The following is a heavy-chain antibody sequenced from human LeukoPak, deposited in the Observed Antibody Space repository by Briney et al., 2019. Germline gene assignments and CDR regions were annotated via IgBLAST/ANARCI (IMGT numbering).Heavy chain of an antibody. CDR2: IYSGGST. D-gene: IGHD4-17*01. V-gene: IGHV3-53*01. J-gene: IGHJ3*02. Sequence: PGGSLRLSCAASGFTFSNYAMNWVRQAPGKGLDWVSIIYSGGSTYYADSVKGRFTISRDNSKNTLYLEMNGLRTEDTAVYYCARTTRSTVDAFDTWGQGTMVTVSS. CDR3: ARTTRSTVDAFDT. CDR1: GFTFSNYA.